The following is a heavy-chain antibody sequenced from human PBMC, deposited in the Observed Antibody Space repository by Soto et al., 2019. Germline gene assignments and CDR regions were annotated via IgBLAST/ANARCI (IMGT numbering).Heavy chain of an antibody. D-gene: IGHD3-10*01. V-gene: IGHV1-3*01. Sequence: GASVKVSCKASGSIFTTHAIHWVRQAPGQRLECMGWINAVNGNTKYSQKFQGRVTITRDRSASTAYMELSSLTFEDTAVYYCATHHYDSGRSHFDFWGQGTLVTVSS. CDR3: ATHHYDSGRSHFDF. CDR2: INAVNGNT. CDR1: GSIFTTHA. J-gene: IGHJ4*01.